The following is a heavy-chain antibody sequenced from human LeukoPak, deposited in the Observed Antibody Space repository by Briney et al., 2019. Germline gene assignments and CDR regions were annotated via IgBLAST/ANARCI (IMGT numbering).Heavy chain of an antibody. D-gene: IGHD6-6*01. CDR3: ARGSSSSGGYFDY. J-gene: IGHJ4*02. CDR1: GGSISSGGYY. V-gene: IGHV4-30-2*01. CDR2: IYHSGST. Sequence: SETLSLTCTVSGGSISSGGYYWSWIRQPPGKGLEWIGYIYHSGSTYYNPSLKSRVTISVDRSKNQFSLKLSSVTAADTAVYYCARGSSSSGGYFDYWGQGTLVTVSS.